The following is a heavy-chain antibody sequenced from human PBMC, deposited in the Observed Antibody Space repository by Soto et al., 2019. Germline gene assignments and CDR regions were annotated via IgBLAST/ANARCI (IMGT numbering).Heavy chain of an antibody. J-gene: IGHJ3*02. CDR2: ISSSSYI. CDR1: GFTFSSYS. Sequence: GGSLRLSXAASGFTFSSYSMNWVRQAPGKGLEWASSISSSSYIYYADSVKGRFTISRDNAKNSLYLQMNSLRAEDTAVYYCARDYAEVDGYSYRYWNGGAFDIWGQGTMVTVSS. CDR3: ARDYAEVDGYSYRYWNGGAFDI. V-gene: IGHV3-21*01. D-gene: IGHD5-18*01.